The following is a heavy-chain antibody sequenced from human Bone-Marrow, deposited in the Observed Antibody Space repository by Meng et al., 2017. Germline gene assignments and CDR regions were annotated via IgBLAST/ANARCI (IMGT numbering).Heavy chain of an antibody. Sequence: ASVKVSCKASGYTFTGYYMHWVRQAPGQGLEWMGWINPNSGGTNYAQKFQGRVTMTRDTSISTAYMELSRLRSDDTAVYYCARGGDVDRRYYYGMDVWGQGTTVTVSS. D-gene: IGHD1-14*01. CDR3: ARGGDVDRRYYYGMDV. CDR2: INPNSGGT. V-gene: IGHV1-2*02. CDR1: GYTFTGYY. J-gene: IGHJ6*02.